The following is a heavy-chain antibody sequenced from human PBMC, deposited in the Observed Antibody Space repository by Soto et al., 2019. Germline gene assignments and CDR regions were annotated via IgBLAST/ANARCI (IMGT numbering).Heavy chain of an antibody. CDR3: ARVTPGNNLYYFSGLDF. J-gene: IGHJ6*02. CDR1: GFTFDTYG. D-gene: IGHD1-1*01. V-gene: IGHV3-30-3*01. Sequence: SLKISCVASGFTFDTYGIHWVRQAPGKGLQWVALISYEGSNTYYADSVRGRFTISRDNSKNTLYLQMNTLRPEDTGLYYCARVTPGNNLYYFSGLDFWGQGTSVTVSS. CDR2: ISYEGSNT.